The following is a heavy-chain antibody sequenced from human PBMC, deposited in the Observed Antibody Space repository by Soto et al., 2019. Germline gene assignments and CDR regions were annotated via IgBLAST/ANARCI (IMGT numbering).Heavy chain of an antibody. CDR1: GFTFSIYN. CDR3: ARRITSSFDY. D-gene: IGHD1-20*01. Sequence: EVQLLESGGGLVQPGGSLRLSCVASGFTFSIYNMNWVRQATGKGLEWVSVITGSGDYTNYADSVKGRFTISRDNSKITLYLQMNCLRAEDTAVYFCARRITSSFDYWGQGTLVTFSS. V-gene: IGHV3-23*01. CDR2: ITGSGDYT. J-gene: IGHJ4*02.